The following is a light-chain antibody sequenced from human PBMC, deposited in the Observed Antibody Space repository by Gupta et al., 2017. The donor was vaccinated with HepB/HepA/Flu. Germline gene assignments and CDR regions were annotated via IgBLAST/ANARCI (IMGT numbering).Light chain of an antibody. CDR2: SNS. Sequence: QSVLIQPPSASGTPGQRVTISCSGRSSNIGTNTVHWYRQLPGTAPQLLIYSNSHRPSGVPDRFSGSKSGTSASLAISGLQSEDEADYHCAAWDDSLNGYWVFGGGTKLTVL. V-gene: IGLV1-44*01. J-gene: IGLJ3*02. CDR3: AAWDDSLNGYWV. CDR1: SSNIGTNT.